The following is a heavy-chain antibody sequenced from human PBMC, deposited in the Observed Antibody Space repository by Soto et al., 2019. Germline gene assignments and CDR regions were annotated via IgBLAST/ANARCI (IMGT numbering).Heavy chain of an antibody. CDR2: IYYSGST. V-gene: IGHV4-31*03. CDR1: GGSISSGGYY. CDR3: AREISSDSSGYYPDY. J-gene: IGHJ4*02. Sequence: QVQLQESGPGLVKPSQTLSLTCTVSGGSISSGGYYWSWIRQHPGKGLEWIGYIYYSGSTYYNPSLKSRVTMSVDTSKNQFSLKLSSVTAADTAVYYCAREISSDSSGYYPDYWGQGTLVTVSS. D-gene: IGHD3-22*01.